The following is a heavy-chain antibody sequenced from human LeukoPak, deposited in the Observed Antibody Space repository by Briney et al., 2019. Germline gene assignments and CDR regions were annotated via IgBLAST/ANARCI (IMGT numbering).Heavy chain of an antibody. J-gene: IGHJ6*03. CDR2: LSSSGSAF. V-gene: IGHV3-48*03. CDR3: ARGPKDILTCYSFGIYRYYYYMDV. D-gene: IGHD3-9*01. Sequence: GGSLTLSCEDSGFTFRSYEMNWVRQAPGKGLEWIAYLSSSGSAFSYADSVKGRFTIARDNAKNSVYLEMNSLRADDTAVYYCARGPKDILTCYSFGIYRYYYYMDVWGKGTTVTVSS. CDR1: GFTFRSYE.